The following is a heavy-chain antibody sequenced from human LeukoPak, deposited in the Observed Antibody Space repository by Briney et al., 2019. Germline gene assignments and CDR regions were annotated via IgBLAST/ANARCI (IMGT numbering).Heavy chain of an antibody. D-gene: IGHD2-15*01. J-gene: IGHJ5*02. CDR3: AREGGRYCSGGSCYGMYNWFDP. CDR1: GYTFTSYG. Sequence: APVKVSCKASGYTFTSYGISWVRQAPGQGLEWMGWISAYNGNTNYAQKFQGRVTMTRDTSISTAYMELSRLRSDDTAVYYCAREGGRYCSGGSCYGMYNWFDPWGQGTLVTVSS. V-gene: IGHV1-18*01. CDR2: ISAYNGNT.